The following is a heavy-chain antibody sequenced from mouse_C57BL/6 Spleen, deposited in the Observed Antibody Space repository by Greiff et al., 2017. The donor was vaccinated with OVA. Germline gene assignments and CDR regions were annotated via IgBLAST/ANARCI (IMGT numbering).Heavy chain of an antibody. CDR2: IYPGDGDT. D-gene: IGHD4-1*01. CDR1: GYAFSSSW. V-gene: IGHV1-82*01. Sequence: QVQLKESGPELVKPGASVKISCKASGYAFSSSWMNWVKQRPGKGLEWIGRIYPGDGDTNYNGKFKGKATLTADKSSSTAYMQLSSLTSEDSAVYFCARELYLDYWGQGTTLTVSS. CDR3: ARELYLDY. J-gene: IGHJ2*01.